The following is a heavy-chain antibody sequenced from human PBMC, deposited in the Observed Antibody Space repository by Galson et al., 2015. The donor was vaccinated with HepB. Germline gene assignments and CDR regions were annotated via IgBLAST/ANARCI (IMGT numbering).Heavy chain of an antibody. D-gene: IGHD1-14*01. Sequence: SLRLSCAASGFTFDDYAMHWVRQAPGKGLEWVSGISWNSGSIGYADSVKGRFTISRDNAKNSLYLQMNSLRAEDTALYYCAKKRGGTPLWFDPWGQGTLVTVSS. J-gene: IGHJ5*02. V-gene: IGHV3-9*01. CDR2: ISWNSGSI. CDR1: GFTFDDYA. CDR3: AKKRGGTPLWFDP.